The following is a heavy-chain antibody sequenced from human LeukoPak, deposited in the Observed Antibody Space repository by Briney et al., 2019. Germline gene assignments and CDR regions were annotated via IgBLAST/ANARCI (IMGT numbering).Heavy chain of an antibody. CDR2: ISYDGSNK. V-gene: IGHV3-30*04. CDR1: GFTFSSYA. J-gene: IGHJ4*02. CDR3: ARGDFRGERDY. D-gene: IGHD3-10*01. Sequence: PGRSLRLSCAASGFTFSSYAMHWVRQAPGKGLEWEAVISYDGSNKYYADSVKGRFTISRDNSKNTLYLQMNSLRAEDTAVYYCARGDFRGERDYWGQGTLVTVSS.